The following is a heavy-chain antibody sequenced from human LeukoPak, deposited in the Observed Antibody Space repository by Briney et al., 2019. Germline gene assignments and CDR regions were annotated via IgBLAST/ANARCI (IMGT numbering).Heavy chain of an antibody. CDR2: ISHTGDIK. J-gene: IGHJ4*02. D-gene: IGHD5-12*01. CDR1: GFTFSSFE. Sequence: GGSLRLSCAASGFTFSSFEMNWVRQAPGRGLEWISHISHTGDIKYADSVKGRFTISRDNAKNSQYLQMNSLRAEDTAVYYCARDRTGYSGYDSASGFFDYWGQGTLATVSS. V-gene: IGHV3-48*03. CDR3: ARDRTGYSGYDSASGFFDY.